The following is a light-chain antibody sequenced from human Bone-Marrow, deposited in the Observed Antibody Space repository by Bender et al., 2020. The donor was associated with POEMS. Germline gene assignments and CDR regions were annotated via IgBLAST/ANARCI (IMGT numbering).Light chain of an antibody. V-gene: IGLV3-21*02. Sequence: SYVLTQEPSVSVAPGQTARLTCGGYNLGSKSVHWYQHKPGQAPALVVYDNSDRPSGIPERFSGSNSGNTATLTITTVEGGDEADYYCQVWDMSSEVVFGGGTKLTVL. CDR3: QVWDMSSEVV. CDR1: NLGSKS. CDR2: DNS. J-gene: IGLJ2*01.